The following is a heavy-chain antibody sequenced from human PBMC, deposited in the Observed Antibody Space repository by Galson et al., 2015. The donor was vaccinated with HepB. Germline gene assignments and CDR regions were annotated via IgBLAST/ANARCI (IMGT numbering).Heavy chain of an antibody. D-gene: IGHD3-10*01. J-gene: IGHJ2*01. CDR2: ITGTGVIV. Sequence: SLRLSCAASRFTFSTHSMNWVRQAPGKGLEWIAYITGTGVIVYADSVQGRFTISRDNAKYSPFLQMNSLRDEDTAVYYCARDGRSPVEFWFDLWGRGTLVTVSS. CDR1: RFTFSTHS. V-gene: IGHV3-48*02. CDR3: ARDGRSPVEFWFDL.